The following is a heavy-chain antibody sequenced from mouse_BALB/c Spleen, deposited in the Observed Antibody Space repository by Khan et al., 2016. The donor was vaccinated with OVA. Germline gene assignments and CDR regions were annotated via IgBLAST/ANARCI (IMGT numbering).Heavy chain of an antibody. CDR1: GFTFNNYA. Sequence: EVELVESGGGLVKPGGSLKLSCAASGFTFNNYAMSWVRQTPEKRLEWVTTVSSGGSYTYYPDSVKGRFTISRDNAKNTLYLQMSSLRAEDTAMYYCARQGGIYDGPFDYWGQGTTLPVSS. CDR3: ARQGGIYDGPFDY. CDR2: VSSGGSYT. D-gene: IGHD2-3*01. J-gene: IGHJ2*01. V-gene: IGHV5-9-3*01.